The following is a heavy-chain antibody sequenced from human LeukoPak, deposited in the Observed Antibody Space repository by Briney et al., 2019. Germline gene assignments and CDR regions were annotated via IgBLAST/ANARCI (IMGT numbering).Heavy chain of an antibody. J-gene: IGHJ4*02. CDR3: ARDTVIDY. D-gene: IGHD4-17*01. Sequence: GGSLRLSCAASGFTFSSYEMNWVRQAPGKGLEWVSAISGSGGSTYYADSVKGRFTISRDNAKNTLYLQMNSLRAEDTAVYYCARDTVIDYWGQGTLVTVSS. CDR2: ISGSGGST. V-gene: IGHV3-23*01. CDR1: GFTFSSYE.